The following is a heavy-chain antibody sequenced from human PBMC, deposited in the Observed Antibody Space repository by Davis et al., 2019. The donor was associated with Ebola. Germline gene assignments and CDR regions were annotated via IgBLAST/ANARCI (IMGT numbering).Heavy chain of an antibody. CDR3: ARGVTPLGHDH. D-gene: IGHD4-23*01. Sequence: GESLKISCQDSGNSFSSHWIGWVRQMPGKGLEWMGIIYPGDSETRYSPSFQGQVTISADKSLSIAYLQWNSLKASDTAMYYCARGVTPLGHDHWGQGTLVTVSS. J-gene: IGHJ4*02. V-gene: IGHV5-51*01. CDR2: IYPGDSET. CDR1: GNSFSSHW.